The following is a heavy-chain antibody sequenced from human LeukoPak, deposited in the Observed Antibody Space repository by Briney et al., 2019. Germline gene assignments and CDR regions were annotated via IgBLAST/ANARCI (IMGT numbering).Heavy chain of an antibody. CDR3: ARGDDSSRGGYFDY. V-gene: IGHV1-2*02. D-gene: IGHD3-22*01. CDR2: INSNSGGT. CDR1: GYTFTAYY. J-gene: IGHJ4*02. Sequence: ASVKVSCKASGYTFTAYYMHWVRQAPGQGLEWVGWINSNSGGTNYAQKFQGRVTMTRDTSIGTAYMELSRLRSEDTAVYYCARGDDSSRGGYFDYWGQGTLVTVSS.